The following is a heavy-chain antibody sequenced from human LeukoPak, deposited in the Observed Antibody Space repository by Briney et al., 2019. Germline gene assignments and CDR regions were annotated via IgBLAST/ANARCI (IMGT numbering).Heavy chain of an antibody. Sequence: GESLRLSCAASGFTFSSYSMNWVRQAPGRGLEWVSSISSSSASLYYADSVKGRFTISRDNAKNSLSLQMNSLRAEDTAVYYCAREYSSTASDRLDYWGQGTLVTVSS. CDR1: GFTFSSYS. J-gene: IGHJ4*02. V-gene: IGHV3-21*01. D-gene: IGHD6-19*01. CDR2: ISSSSASL. CDR3: AREYSSTASDRLDY.